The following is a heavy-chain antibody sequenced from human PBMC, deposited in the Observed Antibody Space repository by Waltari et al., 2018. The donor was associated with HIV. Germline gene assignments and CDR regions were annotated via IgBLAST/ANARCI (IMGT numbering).Heavy chain of an antibody. J-gene: IGHJ4*02. CDR3: ARVAAQVGGYFDY. CDR1: GGPFSSST. Sequence: QVQLVQSGAEVKKPGSSVKVSCKASGGPFSSSTISWVRQAPGQGLEWMGRIIPILGIANYAQKFQGRVTITADKSTSTAYMELSSLRSEDTAVYYCARVAAQVGGYFDYWGQGTLVTVSS. CDR2: IIPILGIA. D-gene: IGHD6-6*01. V-gene: IGHV1-69*02.